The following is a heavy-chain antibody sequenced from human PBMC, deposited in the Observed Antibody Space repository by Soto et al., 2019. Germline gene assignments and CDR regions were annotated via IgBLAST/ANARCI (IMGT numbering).Heavy chain of an antibody. J-gene: IGHJ4*02. CDR2: IYYSGST. CDR1: GGSISTSSYF. CDR3: ARDYDSSGDY. Sequence: SETLSLTCTVSGGSISTSSYFWGWIRQPPGKGLEWIGSIYYSGSTYYNPSPKSRVTISVDTSKNQFSLKLSSVTAADTAVYYCARDYDSSGDYWGQGTLVTVSS. V-gene: IGHV4-39*01. D-gene: IGHD3-22*01.